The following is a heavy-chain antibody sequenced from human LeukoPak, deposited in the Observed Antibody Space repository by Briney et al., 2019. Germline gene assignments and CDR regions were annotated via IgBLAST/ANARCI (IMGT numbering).Heavy chain of an antibody. CDR3: ARDGSSSSFDY. CDR2: TCYRSKWYT. J-gene: IGHJ4*02. Sequence: SQTLSLTCAISGDSVSSDSLAWNWLTPSPSRDLEWLGRTCYRSKWYTDYAVSVKSRVTINPDTSKKQFSLWLNFVTPEDTAVYYCARDGSSSSFDYWGQGTLVTVSS. CDR1: GDSVSSDSLA. V-gene: IGHV6-1*01. D-gene: IGHD6-6*01.